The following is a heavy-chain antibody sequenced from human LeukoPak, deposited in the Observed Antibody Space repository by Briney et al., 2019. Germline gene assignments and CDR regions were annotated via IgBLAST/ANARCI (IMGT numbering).Heavy chain of an antibody. D-gene: IGHD3-10*01. CDR2: INPNSGGT. J-gene: IGHJ2*01. Sequence: GASVTVSCKASGYTFTGYYMHWVRQAPGQGLEWMGWINPNSGGTNYAQKFQGRVTMTRDTSISTAYMELSRLRSDDTAVYYCARVGRGSGLNWCFDLWGRGTLVTVSS. V-gene: IGHV1-2*02. CDR3: ARVGRGSGLNWCFDL. CDR1: GYTFTGYY.